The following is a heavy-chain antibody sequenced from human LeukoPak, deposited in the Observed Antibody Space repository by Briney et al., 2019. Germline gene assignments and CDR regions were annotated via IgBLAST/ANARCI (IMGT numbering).Heavy chain of an antibody. CDR2: ISWDGGST. CDR3: AKDGRGGYYYYMDV. V-gene: IGHV3-43*01. Sequence: GGSLRLSRAASGFTFDDYTMHWVRQAPGKGLEWVSLISWDGGSTYYADSVKGRFTISRDNSKNSLYLQMNSLRTEDTALYYCAKDGRGGYYYYMDVWGKGTTVTVSS. D-gene: IGHD3-10*01. J-gene: IGHJ6*03. CDR1: GFTFDDYT.